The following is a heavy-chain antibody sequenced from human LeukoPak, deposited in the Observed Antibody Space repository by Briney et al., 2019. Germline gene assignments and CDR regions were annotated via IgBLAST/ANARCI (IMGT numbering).Heavy chain of an antibody. V-gene: IGHV4/OR15-8*01. CDR1: GDSISSSSW. CDR3: ARGRNDYSGLYGMDV. D-gene: IGHD4-11*01. J-gene: IGHJ6*02. Sequence: SETLSLTCVVSGDSISSSSWWSWVRQPPGKGLEWIGETFHSGSPNYNPSLRGRVTMSVDTSKNQFSLKLSSVTAADTAVYYCARGRNDYSGLYGMDVWGQGTTVTVSS. CDR2: TFHSGSP.